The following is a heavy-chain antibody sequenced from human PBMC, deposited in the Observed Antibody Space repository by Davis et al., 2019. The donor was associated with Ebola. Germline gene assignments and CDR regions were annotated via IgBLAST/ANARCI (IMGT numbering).Heavy chain of an antibody. CDR2: INHSGST. D-gene: IGHD5-18*01. CDR1: GGSFSGYY. V-gene: IGHV4-34*01. J-gene: IGHJ4*02. Sequence: MPSETLSLTCAVYGGSFSGYYWSWIRQPPGKGLEWIGEINHSGSTNYNPSLKGRVTISVDTSKNQFSLKLSSVTAADTAVYYCARGRRYSYGPPRYWGQGTLVTVSS. CDR3: ARGRRYSYGPPRY.